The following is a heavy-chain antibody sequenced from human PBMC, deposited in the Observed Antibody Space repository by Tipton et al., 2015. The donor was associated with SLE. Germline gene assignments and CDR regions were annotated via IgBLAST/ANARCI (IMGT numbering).Heavy chain of an antibody. J-gene: IGHJ4*02. V-gene: IGHV4-39*07. CDR1: DGSIRSTNYY. CDR3: AREGGYHPYSFDY. CDR2: IFYTGST. Sequence: TLSLTCTVSDGSIRSTNYYWGWIRQPPGKGLEWIGSIFYTGSTYYNPSLKSQVSFSIDTSKNQFSLKLNSVTAADTAMYYCAREGGYHPYSFDYWGQGTLVTVSS. D-gene: IGHD5-12*01.